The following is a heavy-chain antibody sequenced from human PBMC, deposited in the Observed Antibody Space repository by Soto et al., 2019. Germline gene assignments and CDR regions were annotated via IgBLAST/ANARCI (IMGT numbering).Heavy chain of an antibody. CDR1: GLTFSTHW. J-gene: IGHJ4*02. Sequence: PGGSLRLSCAASGLTFSTHWMHWVRQAPGKGLEWVAVMSSDGINKYYADSVKGRFTISRDNSKNTLYLQMNSLRAEDTALYYCAKPRATMVTYLYYFDYWGQGTLVTVSS. CDR3: AKPRATMVTYLYYFDY. CDR2: MSSDGINK. D-gene: IGHD5-18*01. V-gene: IGHV3-30*18.